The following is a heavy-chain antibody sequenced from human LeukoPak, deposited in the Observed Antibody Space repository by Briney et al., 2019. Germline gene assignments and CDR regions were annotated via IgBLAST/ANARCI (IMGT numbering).Heavy chain of an antibody. J-gene: IGHJ5*02. Sequence: SETLSLTCAVYGGSFSSYYWSWIRQPPGKGLEWIGYIYYSGSTNYNPSLKSRVTISVDTSKNQFSLELSSVTAADTAVYYCARGGSTGTNLNWVDPWGQGTLVTVSS. CDR2: IYYSGST. CDR3: ARGGSTGTNLNWVDP. V-gene: IGHV4-59*01. CDR1: GGSFSSYY. D-gene: IGHD1-1*01.